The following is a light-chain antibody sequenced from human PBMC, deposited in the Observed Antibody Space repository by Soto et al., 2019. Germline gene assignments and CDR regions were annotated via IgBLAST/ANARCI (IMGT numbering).Light chain of an antibody. V-gene: IGLV1-40*01. CDR2: GNN. Sequence: QAVVTQPPSVSGAPGQRVTVSCTGTSSNIGARYDVHWYQQLPGTAPKLLIYGNNNRPSGVPDRFSGSKSGTSASLAITGLQAEDEADYYCQSYDSSLSGVVFGGGTQLTVL. CDR1: SSNIGARYD. J-gene: IGLJ2*01. CDR3: QSYDSSLSGVV.